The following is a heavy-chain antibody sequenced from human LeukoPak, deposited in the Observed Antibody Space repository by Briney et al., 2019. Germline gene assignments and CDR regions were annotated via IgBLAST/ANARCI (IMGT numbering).Heavy chain of an antibody. V-gene: IGHV4-4*02. CDR2: IYHSGST. CDR3: ARGRGYSYGYYYYYYGMDV. CDR1: GGSISSSNW. D-gene: IGHD5-18*01. J-gene: IGHJ6*02. Sequence: SETLSLTCAVSGGSISSSNWWSWVRQPPGKGLEWIGEIYHSGSTNYNPSLKSRVAISVDKSKNQFSLKLSSVTAADTAVYYCARGRGYSYGYYYYYYGMDVWGQGTTATVSS.